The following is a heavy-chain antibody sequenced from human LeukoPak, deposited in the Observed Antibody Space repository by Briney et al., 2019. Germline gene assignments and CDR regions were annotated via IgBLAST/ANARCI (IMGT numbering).Heavy chain of an antibody. CDR2: ISYTVTT. CDR1: GGSISTYY. D-gene: IGHD5-12*01. J-gene: IGHJ4*02. CDR3: AARQYSGYDYFDY. Sequence: PSETLSLTCTVSGGSISTYYWSWLRQPPGKGLEWIGYISYTVTTNYNPSLKSRVTISVDTSKNQFSLKLSSVTAADTAVYYCAARQYSGYDYFDYWGQGTLVTVSS. V-gene: IGHV4-59*01.